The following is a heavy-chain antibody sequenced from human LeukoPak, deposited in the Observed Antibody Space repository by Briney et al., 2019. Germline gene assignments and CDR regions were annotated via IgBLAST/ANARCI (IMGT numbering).Heavy chain of an antibody. CDR1: GGTFTSYA. V-gene: IGHV1-69*13. CDR2: IIPIFGTA. D-gene: IGHD2-2*01. J-gene: IGHJ6*04. CDR3: ARNAVPDRPFSGMDV. Sequence: SVKVSCKASGGTFTSYAISWVRQAPGQGHEWMGGIIPIFGTANYAQKFQGRVTITADESTSTDYMELSSLRSEDTAVYYCARNAVPDRPFSGMDVWGKGTTVTVSS.